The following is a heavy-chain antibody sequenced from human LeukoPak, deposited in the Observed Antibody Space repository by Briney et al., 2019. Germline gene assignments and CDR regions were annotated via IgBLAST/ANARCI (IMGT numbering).Heavy chain of an antibody. Sequence: GGSLRLSWAASGFTFSSYGMHWVRQAPGKGLEWVAFIRYDGSNKYYADSVKGRFTISGDNSKNTLYLQMNSLRAEDTAVYYCAKRKLRIAAAGSDSGAFDYWGQGTLVTVSS. CDR2: IRYDGSNK. CDR3: AKRKLRIAAAGSDSGAFDY. D-gene: IGHD6-13*01. V-gene: IGHV3-30*02. J-gene: IGHJ4*02. CDR1: GFTFSSYG.